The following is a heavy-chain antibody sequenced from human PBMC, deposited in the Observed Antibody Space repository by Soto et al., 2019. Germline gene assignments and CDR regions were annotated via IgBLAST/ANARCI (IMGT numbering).Heavy chain of an antibody. CDR3: ARDKITGLFDY. D-gene: IGHD2-8*02. CDR2: IYYSGST. J-gene: IGHJ4*02. V-gene: IGHV4-59*12. CDR1: GGSISSYY. Sequence: ASETLSLTCTVSGGSISSYYWSWILQPPWKGLEWIGYIYYSGSTNYNPSLKSRVTISVDTSKNQFSLKLTSVTAADTAVYYCARDKITGLFDYWGQGTLVTVSS.